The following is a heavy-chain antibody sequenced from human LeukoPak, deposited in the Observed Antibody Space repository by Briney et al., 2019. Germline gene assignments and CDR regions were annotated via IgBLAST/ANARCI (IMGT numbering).Heavy chain of an antibody. CDR2: IYTSGST. CDR1: GGSISSYY. CDR3: ARARMGLVFRGSSYYYYYMDV. Sequence: PSETLSLTCTVSGGSISSYYWSWIRQPPGKGLEWIGYIYTSGSTNYNPSLKSRVTISVDTSKNQFSLKLSSVTAADTAVYYCARARMGLVFRGSSYYYYYMDVWGKGTTVTVSS. J-gene: IGHJ6*03. D-gene: IGHD1-26*01. V-gene: IGHV4-4*09.